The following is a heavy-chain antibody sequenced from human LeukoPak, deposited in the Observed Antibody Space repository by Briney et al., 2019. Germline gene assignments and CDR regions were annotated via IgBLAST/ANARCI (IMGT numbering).Heavy chain of an antibody. D-gene: IGHD3-3*01. CDR3: AKQTAEGDYDFWSGYYGFDY. CDR1: GFTFSTYA. CDR2: ISGNGGST. Sequence: GGSLRLSCAASGFTFSTYAMTWVRQAPGKGLEWVSAISGNGGSTYSADSVKGRFTISRDNSKNTLYLQMNSLRAEDTALYYCAKQTAEGDYDFWSGYYGFDYWGQGTLATVSS. J-gene: IGHJ4*02. V-gene: IGHV3-23*01.